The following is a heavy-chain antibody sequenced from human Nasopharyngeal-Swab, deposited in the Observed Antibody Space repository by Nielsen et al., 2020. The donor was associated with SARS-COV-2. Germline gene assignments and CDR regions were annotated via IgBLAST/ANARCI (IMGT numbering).Heavy chain of an antibody. J-gene: IGHJ6*04. V-gene: IGHV3-74*01. CDR3: ASRRSPTYYDGSAIYYYYGMDV. CDR1: GFTFSSYW. D-gene: IGHD3-22*01. CDR2: MNSDGSRT. Sequence: GESLKISCAASGFTFSSYWMHWVRQAPGEGLVWVSRMNSDGSRTNYADSVKGRFTISRDNAKNTLYLQMNSLRAEDTAVYYCASRRSPTYYDGSAIYYYYGMDVWGKGTTVTVSS.